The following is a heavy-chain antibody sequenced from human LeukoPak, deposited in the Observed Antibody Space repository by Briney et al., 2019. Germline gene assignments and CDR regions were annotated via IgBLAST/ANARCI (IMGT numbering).Heavy chain of an antibody. D-gene: IGHD2-15*01. J-gene: IGHJ6*02. CDR1: GFTFSSYA. V-gene: IGHV3-30-3*01. CDR2: ISYNGSNK. CDR3: ARVVCSGGSCNAYYYYYYGMDV. Sequence: GGSLRLSCAASGFTFSSYAMRWVRQAPGKGLEWVAVISYNGSNKYYADSVKGRFTISRDNSKNTLYLQMNSLRAEDTAVYYCARVVCSGGSCNAYYYYYYGMDVWGQGTTVTVSS.